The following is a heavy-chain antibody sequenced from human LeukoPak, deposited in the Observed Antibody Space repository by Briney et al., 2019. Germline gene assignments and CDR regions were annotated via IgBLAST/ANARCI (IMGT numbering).Heavy chain of an antibody. V-gene: IGHV4-39*07. CDR1: GGSISSSSYY. Sequence: PSETLSLTCTVSGGSISSSSYYWGWIRQPPGKGLEWIGSIYHSGSTYYNPSLKSRVTISVDTSKNQFSLKLTSVTAADTAVYYCARGQALDYYDTTPSPPNYFDYWSQGTLVTVSS. J-gene: IGHJ4*01. CDR3: ARGQALDYYDTTPSPPNYFDY. D-gene: IGHD3-22*01. CDR2: IYHSGST.